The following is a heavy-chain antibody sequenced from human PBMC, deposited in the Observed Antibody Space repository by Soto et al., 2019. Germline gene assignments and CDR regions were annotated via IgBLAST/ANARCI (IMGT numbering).Heavy chain of an antibody. J-gene: IGHJ4*02. Sequence: EVQLVESGGGLVKPGGSLRLSCAASGFTFSSYSMNWVRQAPGKGLGWVSSISSSSSYIYYADSVKGRFTISRDNAKNSLYLQMTSLRAEDTAVYYWSREDCDYPYYCDHWGQGTLVSVSS. D-gene: IGHD4-17*01. V-gene: IGHV3-21*01. CDR3: SREDCDYPYYCDH. CDR1: GFTFSSYS. CDR2: ISSSSSYI.